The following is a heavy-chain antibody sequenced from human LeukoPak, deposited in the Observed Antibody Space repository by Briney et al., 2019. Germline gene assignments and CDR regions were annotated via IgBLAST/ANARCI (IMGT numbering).Heavy chain of an antibody. CDR1: GFTFSGFW. Sequence: GGSLRLSCAVSGFTFSGFWMSWSRQAPGKGLEWVASINSDGSEGYYADVVKGRFTISRDNAKNSLYLQINSLRAEDTAVYYCATSSYSSSSSVWGQGTMVTVSS. CDR2: INSDGSEG. J-gene: IGHJ3*01. V-gene: IGHV3-7*03. CDR3: ATSSYSSSSSV. D-gene: IGHD6-6*01.